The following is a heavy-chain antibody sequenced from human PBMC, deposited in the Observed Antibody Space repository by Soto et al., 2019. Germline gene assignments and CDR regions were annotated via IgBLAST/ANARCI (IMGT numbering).Heavy chain of an antibody. J-gene: IGHJ6*04. CDR3: AKDGITIFGVVTKFQGYLGMDV. CDR1: GFTFSSYA. CDR2: ISGSGGST. V-gene: IGHV3-23*01. D-gene: IGHD3-3*01. Sequence: GGSLRLSCAASGFTFSSYAMSWVRQAPGKGLEWVSAISGSGGSTYYADSVKGRFTISRDNSKNTLYLQMNSLRAEDTAVYYCAKDGITIFGVVTKFQGYLGMDVWGKGTTVTVSS.